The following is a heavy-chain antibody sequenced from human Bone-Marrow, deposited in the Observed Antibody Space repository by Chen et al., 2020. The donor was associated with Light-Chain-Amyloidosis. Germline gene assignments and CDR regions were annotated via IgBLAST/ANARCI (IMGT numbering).Heavy chain of an antibody. J-gene: IGHJ6*02. Sequence: EVQLVESGGGLVKPGGSLRISCAVPGFDFFRHSLNWVRQAPGKGLEWVSFISGSSSYKYYADSVRGRFTVSRDNTDNSLYLEMQSLRAEDTAVYYCARDTGFFGMDVWGPGTTVTVSS. V-gene: IGHV3-21*02. CDR2: ISGSSSYK. D-gene: IGHD4-17*01. CDR3: ARDTGFFGMDV. CDR1: GFDFFRHS.